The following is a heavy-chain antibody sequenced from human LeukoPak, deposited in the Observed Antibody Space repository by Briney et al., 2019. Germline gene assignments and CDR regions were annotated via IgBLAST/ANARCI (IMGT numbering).Heavy chain of an antibody. CDR2: ISGSGGST. D-gene: IGHD3-3*01. CDR3: AKGDVRFLEWLLCNY. V-gene: IGHV3-23*01. J-gene: IGHJ4*02. Sequence: GGSLRLSCAASGFTFSSYAMSWVRQAPGKGLEWVSAISGSGGSTYYADSVKGRFTISRDNSKNTLYLQMNSLRAEGTAVYYCAKGDVRFLEWLLCNYWGQGTLVTVSS. CDR1: GFTFSSYA.